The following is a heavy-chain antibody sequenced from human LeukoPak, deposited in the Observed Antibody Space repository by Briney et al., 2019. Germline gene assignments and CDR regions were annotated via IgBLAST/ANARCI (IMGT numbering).Heavy chain of an antibody. CDR1: GYTFVTYY. J-gene: IGHJ4*02. V-gene: IGHV1-46*01. CDR3: ARASEFDY. Sequence: ASVKVSCKASGYTFVTYYMHWVRQAPGQGLEWMGMINPSGGRTTLAQKFQGKVTMTRDTSTKTAYMELSSLNSEDTAVYYCARASEFDYWGQGSLVTVSS. CDR2: INPSGGRT.